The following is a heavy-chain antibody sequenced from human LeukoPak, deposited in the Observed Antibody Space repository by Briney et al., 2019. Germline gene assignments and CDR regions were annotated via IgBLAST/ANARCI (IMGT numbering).Heavy chain of an antibody. Sequence: PGGSLRLSCAASGFTLSTYSMNWVRQAPGKGLEWISYITSSSSTVYYADSVKGRITISRDNAKNSLYLQMDSLTDEDTAVYYCARGVRGAAYFDYWGQGTLVTVS. CDR1: GFTLSTYS. CDR2: ITSSSSTV. V-gene: IGHV3-48*02. D-gene: IGHD3-10*01. J-gene: IGHJ4*02. CDR3: ARGVRGAAYFDY.